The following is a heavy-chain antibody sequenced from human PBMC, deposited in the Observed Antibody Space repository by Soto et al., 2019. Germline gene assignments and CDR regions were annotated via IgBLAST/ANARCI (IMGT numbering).Heavy chain of an antibody. Sequence: QVQLQESGPGLVKPSQTLSLTCTVSGGSISSGGYYWSWIRQHPGKGLEWIGYIYYSGSTYHNPSLKSRVTISVDTSKNQFSLKLSSVTAADTAVYYCARDKTGTTSGWWFDPWGQGTLVTVSS. D-gene: IGHD1-1*01. J-gene: IGHJ5*02. CDR2: IYYSGST. CDR3: ARDKTGTTSGWWFDP. V-gene: IGHV4-31*03. CDR1: GGSISSGGYY.